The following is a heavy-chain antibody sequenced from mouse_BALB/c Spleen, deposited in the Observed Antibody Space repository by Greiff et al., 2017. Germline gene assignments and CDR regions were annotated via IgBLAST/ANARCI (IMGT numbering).Heavy chain of an antibody. CDR2: IWGDGST. V-gene: IGHV2-6-7*01. J-gene: IGHJ4*01. Sequence: VHLVESGPGLVAPSQSLSITCTVSGFSLTGYGVNWVRQPPGKGLEWLGMIWGDGSTDYNSALKSRLSISKDNSKSQVFLKMNSLQTDDTARYYCARGGIYDGYYEAMDYWGQGTSVTVSS. CDR3: ARGGIYDGYYEAMDY. D-gene: IGHD2-3*01. CDR1: GFSLTGYG.